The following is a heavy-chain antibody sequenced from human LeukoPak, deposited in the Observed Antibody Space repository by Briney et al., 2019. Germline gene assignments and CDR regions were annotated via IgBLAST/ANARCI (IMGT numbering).Heavy chain of an antibody. D-gene: IGHD1-1*01. CDR2: IYYSGST. V-gene: IGHV4-59*01. CDR1: GGSISSYY. CDR3: AITTGTGFDY. J-gene: IGHJ4*02. Sequence: SETLSLTCTVSGGSISSYYWSWIRQPPGKGLEWIGYIYYSGSTNYNPSLKSRDTISVDTSKNQFSLRLSSVTAADTAVYYCAITTGTGFDYWGQGTLVTVSS.